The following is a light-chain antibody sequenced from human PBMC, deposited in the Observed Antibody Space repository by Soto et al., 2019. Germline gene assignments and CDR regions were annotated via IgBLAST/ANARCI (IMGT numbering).Light chain of an antibody. J-gene: IGKJ1*01. CDR1: QSISSY. CDR3: QQSYSTPWT. V-gene: IGKV1-39*01. Sequence: DIQMTQSPSSLSASVGDRVTITCRASQSISSYLNWYQHKPGKAPKLLVYAASSLQSGVPSRFSGSGSGTDFTLTIRSLQPEDFATYYCQQSYSTPWTFGQGTKVEIK. CDR2: AAS.